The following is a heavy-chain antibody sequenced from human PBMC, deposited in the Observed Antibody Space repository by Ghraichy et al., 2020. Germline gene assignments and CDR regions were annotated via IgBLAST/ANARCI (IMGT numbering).Heavy chain of an antibody. Sequence: SETLSLTCTVSGGSISSSSYYWGWIRQPPGKGLEYIGSRYSSGSTFYNPSHQSRVTMSVDTSKNQFSLRLSSVTAADTAVYYCVRLGDYYYEIDYWGQGALVTVSS. CDR2: RYSSGST. CDR1: GGSISSSSYY. CDR3: VRLGDYYYEIDY. J-gene: IGHJ4*02. D-gene: IGHD3-22*01. V-gene: IGHV4-39*01.